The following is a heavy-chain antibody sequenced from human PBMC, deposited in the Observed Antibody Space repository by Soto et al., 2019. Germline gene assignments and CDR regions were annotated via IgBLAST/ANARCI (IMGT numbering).Heavy chain of an antibody. V-gene: IGHV1-69*13. CDR1: GGTFSSYA. J-gene: IGHJ5*02. Sequence: GASVKVSCKASGGTFSSYAISWVRQAPGQGLEWMGGIIPIFGTANYAQKFQGRVTITADESTSTAYMELSSLRSEDTAVYYCARDSSGYYPSGNWFDPWGQGTLVTVSS. CDR2: IIPIFGTA. CDR3: ARDSSGYYPSGNWFDP. D-gene: IGHD3-22*01.